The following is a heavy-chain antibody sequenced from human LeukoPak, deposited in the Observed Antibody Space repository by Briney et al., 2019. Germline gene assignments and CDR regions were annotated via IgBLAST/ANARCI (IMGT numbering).Heavy chain of an antibody. J-gene: IGHJ4*02. CDR1: GFTFSSSG. D-gene: IGHD3-3*01. V-gene: IGHV3-30*02. CDR3: AKDSVFGSGYYPQTRGYFDY. Sequence: AGGSLRLSCAASGFTFSSSGMHWVRQAPGKGLEWVAFIRFDGSNKYYADSVKGRFTISRDNSKNTLYLQMNSLRAEDAAVYYCAKDSVFGSGYYPQTRGYFDYWAQGTLVTVP. CDR2: IRFDGSNK.